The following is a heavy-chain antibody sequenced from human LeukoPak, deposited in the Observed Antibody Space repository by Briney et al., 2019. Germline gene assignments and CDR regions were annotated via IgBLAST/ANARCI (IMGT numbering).Heavy chain of an antibody. CDR1: GFTFSSYG. J-gene: IGHJ6*02. D-gene: IGHD3-10*01. CDR2: IGTAGDT. Sequence: PGGSLRLSCAASGFTFSSYGMHWVRQATGKGLEWVSAIGTAGDTYYPGSVKGRFTISRENAKNSLYLQMNSLRAGDTAVCYCARSLRWFGEFTHYGMDVWGQGTTVTVSS. CDR3: ARSLRWFGEFTHYGMDV. V-gene: IGHV3-13*01.